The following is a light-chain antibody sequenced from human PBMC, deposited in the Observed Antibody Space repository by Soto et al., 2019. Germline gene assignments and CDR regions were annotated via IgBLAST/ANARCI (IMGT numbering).Light chain of an antibody. J-gene: IGKJ1*01. Sequence: GDRVTITCRASQRISDWLAWYQQKPGKAPKFLIYKASNLESGVPSRFSGSGSGTEFTLTISSVQPDDFATYYCQYYDSYSWTFGQGTKVEIK. CDR2: KAS. CDR1: QRISDW. CDR3: QYYDSYSWT. V-gene: IGKV1-5*03.